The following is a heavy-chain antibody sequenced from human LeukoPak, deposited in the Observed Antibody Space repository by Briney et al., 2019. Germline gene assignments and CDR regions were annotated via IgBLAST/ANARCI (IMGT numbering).Heavy chain of an antibody. V-gene: IGHV3-30*19. CDR2: MSYDERKK. CDR3: ARHRGWLQDHFYYYLDV. CDR1: GFAFSSYG. Sequence: GGSLRLSCAASGFAFSSYGIHWVRQAPGKGLEWVAFMSYDERKKDYADSVKGRFTISRDTSKSTLYLQMNSLREEDTAVYYCARHRGWLQDHFYYYLDVWGKGTTVTISS. D-gene: IGHD5-24*01. J-gene: IGHJ6*03.